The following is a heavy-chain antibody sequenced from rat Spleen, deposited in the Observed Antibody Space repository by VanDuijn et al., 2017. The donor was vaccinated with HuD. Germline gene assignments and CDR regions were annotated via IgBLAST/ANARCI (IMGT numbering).Heavy chain of an antibody. Sequence: EVQLVETGGGLVQPGGSLKLSCAASGFTFSDYDMAWVRQAPTKGLEWVASISTGGGNTYYRDSVKGRFTISRDNAKSTLYLQMSGLRSEDTATYYCTRKYTTDYYWYFDFWGPGTMVTVSS. CDR3: TRKYTTDYYWYFDF. CDR1: GFTFSDYD. D-gene: IGHD1-6*01. CDR2: ISTGGGNT. J-gene: IGHJ1*01. V-gene: IGHV5-25*01.